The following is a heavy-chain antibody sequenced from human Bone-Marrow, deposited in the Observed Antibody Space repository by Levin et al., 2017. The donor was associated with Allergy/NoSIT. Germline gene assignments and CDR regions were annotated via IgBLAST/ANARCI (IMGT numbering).Heavy chain of an antibody. CDR3: ARDVSPYSSPPDY. D-gene: IGHD6-19*01. J-gene: IGHJ4*02. Sequence: ETLSLTCATSGFTFSSYSMNWVRQAPGKGLEWVSYISVGSTTIYYADSVKGRFTISRDNAKNSLSLQMHSLRDEDTAVYYCARDVSPYSSPPDYWGQGTLVTVSS. V-gene: IGHV3-48*02. CDR1: GFTFSSYS. CDR2: ISVGSTTI.